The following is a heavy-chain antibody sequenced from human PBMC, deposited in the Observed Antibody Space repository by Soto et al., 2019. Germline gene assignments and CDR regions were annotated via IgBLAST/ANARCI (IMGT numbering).Heavy chain of an antibody. CDR2: ISGSGGST. V-gene: IGHV3-23*01. J-gene: IGHJ4*02. Sequence: EVQLLESGGGLVQSGGSLRLSCAASGFTFSSYAMSWVRQAPGKGLEWVSAISGSGGSTYYADSVKGRFTISRDNSKNTLYLQMNSLRAEDTAVYYCAKDIVVVPAAIDYWGQGTLVTVSS. CDR3: AKDIVVVPAAIDY. CDR1: GFTFSSYA. D-gene: IGHD2-2*02.